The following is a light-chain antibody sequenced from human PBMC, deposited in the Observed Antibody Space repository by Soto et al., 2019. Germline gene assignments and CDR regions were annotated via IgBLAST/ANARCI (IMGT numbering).Light chain of an antibody. V-gene: IGKV4-1*01. CDR2: WSS. CDR1: QSVLYSSNHKNY. Sequence: DIVMTQSPDSLAVSLGERATINCKSSQSVLYSSNHKNYLAWYQQKPGQPPKLLIYWSSTRESGVPDRFSGSGSGTDFTLTISSLQAEDGAVYYCQQYYSNPPVTFGQGTKLEIK. CDR3: QQYYSNPPVT. J-gene: IGKJ2*01.